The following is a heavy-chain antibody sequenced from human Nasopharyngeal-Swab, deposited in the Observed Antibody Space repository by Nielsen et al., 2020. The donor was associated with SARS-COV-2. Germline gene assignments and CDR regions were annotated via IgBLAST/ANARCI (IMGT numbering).Heavy chain of an antibody. D-gene: IGHD1-26*01. Sequence: GESLKIACQGSGSSFTSYWIGGVRQMTGKGLEWMGIIYPGDSDTRYSPSFQGQVTISADKSISTAYLQWSSLKASDTAMYYCARSGLVGATFFDYWGQGTLVTVSS. J-gene: IGHJ4*02. CDR2: IYPGDSDT. CDR1: GSSFTSYW. V-gene: IGHV5-51*01. CDR3: ARSGLVGATFFDY.